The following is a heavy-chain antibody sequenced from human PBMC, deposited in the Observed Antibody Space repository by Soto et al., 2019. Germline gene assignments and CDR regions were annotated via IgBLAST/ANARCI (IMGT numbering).Heavy chain of an antibody. J-gene: IGHJ4*02. D-gene: IGHD3-10*01. CDR2: IIPLFGTP. CDR3: ARDRDDYGSGTYYNRIDF. CDR1: GGIFSTYA. V-gene: IGHV1-69*01. Sequence: QVQLVQSGAEVKKPGSSVKVSCKASGGIFSTYAISWLRQAPGQGLEWMGGIIPLFGTPNYAQRFQGRVTITANESTSTAYRELSRLRSEDTAVYYCARDRDDYGSGTYYNRIDFWGQGTLVTVSS.